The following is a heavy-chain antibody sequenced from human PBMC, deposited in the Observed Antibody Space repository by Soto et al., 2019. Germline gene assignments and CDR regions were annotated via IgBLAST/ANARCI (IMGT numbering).Heavy chain of an antibody. CDR1: GFTFSSYG. Sequence: GGSLRLSCAASGFTFSSYGMHWVRQAPGKGLEWVAVIWYDGSNKYYADSVKGRFTISRDNSKNTLYLQMNSLRAEDTAVYYCARDRYYDKGYYGMDVWGQGTTVTVSS. CDR2: IWYDGSNK. J-gene: IGHJ6*02. V-gene: IGHV3-33*01. CDR3: ARDRYYDKGYYGMDV. D-gene: IGHD3-22*01.